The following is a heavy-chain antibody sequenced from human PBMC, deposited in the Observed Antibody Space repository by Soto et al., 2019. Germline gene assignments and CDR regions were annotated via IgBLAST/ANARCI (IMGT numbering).Heavy chain of an antibody. CDR1: GGSFSGYY. CDR2: INHSGST. V-gene: IGHV4-34*01. D-gene: IGHD5-12*01. J-gene: IGHJ4*02. Sequence: QVQLQQWGAGLLKPSETLSLTCAVYGGSFSGYYWSWIRQPPGKGLEWIGEINHSGSTNYNPSLTIPVTIAVDTSKNQFSLKLSPVTAADTAVYSRGVATIGVSSPDYWGQGTLVTVSS. CDR3: GVATIGVSSPDY.